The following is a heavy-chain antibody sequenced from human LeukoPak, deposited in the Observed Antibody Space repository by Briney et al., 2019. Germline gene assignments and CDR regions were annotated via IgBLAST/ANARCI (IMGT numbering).Heavy chain of an antibody. CDR3: ARGPYSYGKKFDAFDI. CDR2: IYYSGST. J-gene: IGHJ3*02. V-gene: IGHV4-59*12. Sequence: SETLSPTCTVSGGSISSYYWSWIRQPPGKGLEWIGYIYYSGSTNYNPSLKSRVTISVDTSKNQFSLKLSSVTAADTAVYYCARGPYSYGKKFDAFDIWGQGTMVTVSS. CDR1: GGSISSYY. D-gene: IGHD5-18*01.